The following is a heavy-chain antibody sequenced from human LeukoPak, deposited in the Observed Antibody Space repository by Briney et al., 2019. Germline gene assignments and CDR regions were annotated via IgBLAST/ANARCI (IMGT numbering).Heavy chain of an antibody. Sequence: GGSLRLSCAASGFTFSSYAMSWVRQAPGKGLEWVSAISGSGGSTYYADSVKGRFTISRDNAKNSLFLQMNSLRVDDTAIYYCGSWWFDWGQGTLVTVSS. J-gene: IGHJ4*02. CDR3: GSWWFD. CDR2: ISGSGGST. CDR1: GFTFSSYA. D-gene: IGHD2-15*01. V-gene: IGHV3-23*01.